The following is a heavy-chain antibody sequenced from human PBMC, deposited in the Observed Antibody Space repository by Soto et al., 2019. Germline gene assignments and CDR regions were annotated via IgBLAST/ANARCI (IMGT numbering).Heavy chain of an antibody. D-gene: IGHD3-10*01. CDR1: GFTFSDYY. CDR2: ISSSSSYT. CDR3: ARDHYGPGWFDP. J-gene: IGHJ5*02. Sequence: QVQLVESGGGLVKPGGSLRLSCAASGFTFSDYYMSWIRQAPGKGLEWVSYISSSSSYTNYADSVKGRFTISGDNAKNSLYLQMSSLRAEDTAVFYCARDHYGPGWFDPWGQGTLVTVSS. V-gene: IGHV3-11*05.